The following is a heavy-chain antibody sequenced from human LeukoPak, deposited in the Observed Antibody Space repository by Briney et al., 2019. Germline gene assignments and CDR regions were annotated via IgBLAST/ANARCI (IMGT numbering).Heavy chain of an antibody. J-gene: IGHJ4*02. V-gene: IGHV3-7*01. CDR3: TRDRSRAEDD. D-gene: IGHD1-14*01. CDR2: INQGGSDK. CDR1: GFTFSGYW. Sequence: PGGSLRLSCAASGFTFSGYWMSWVRQAPGKGLEWVANINQGGSDKYYVDSVKGRFTISRDNAKNLLYLKMNSLRGEDTAVYYCTRDRSRAEDDWGQGTLVTVSS.